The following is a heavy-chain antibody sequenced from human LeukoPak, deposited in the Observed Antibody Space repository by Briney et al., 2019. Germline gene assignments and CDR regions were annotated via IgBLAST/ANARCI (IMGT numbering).Heavy chain of an antibody. CDR2: INHSGST. CDR3: AGRVGRYFGGRAYYYNNRDV. V-gene: IGHV4-34*01. Sequence: SETLSLTCAVYGGSFSGYYWSWIRQPPGKGLEWIGEINHSGSTNYNPSVKSRVTISVDTSKNQFSLKLSSVTAADMAVYYCAGRVGRYFGGRAYYYNNRDVWGKGTTVTIPS. J-gene: IGHJ6*03. CDR1: GGSFSGYY. D-gene: IGHD1-26*01.